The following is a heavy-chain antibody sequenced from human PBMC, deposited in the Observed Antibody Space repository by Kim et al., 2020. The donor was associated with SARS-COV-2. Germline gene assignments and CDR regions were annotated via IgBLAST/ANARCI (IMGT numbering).Heavy chain of an antibody. CDR3: ARDGWYSSSRRADYYYYGMDV. V-gene: IGHV4-4*07. Sequence: SESLSLTCTVSGGSISSYYWSWIRQPAGKGLEWIGRIYTSGSTNYNPSLKSRVTMSVDTSKNQFSLKLSSVTAADTAVYYCARDGWYSSSRRADYYYYGMDVWGQGTTVTVSS. CDR1: GGSISSYY. J-gene: IGHJ6*02. CDR2: IYTSGST. D-gene: IGHD6-13*01.